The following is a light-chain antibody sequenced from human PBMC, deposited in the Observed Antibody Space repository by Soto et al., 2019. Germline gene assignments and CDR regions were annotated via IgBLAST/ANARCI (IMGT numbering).Light chain of an antibody. CDR1: SGHSSFI. CDR3: ETWDSNTRV. Sequence: QSVLTQSSSASAFLVSSVKLSCTLSSGHSSFIIAWHQQQPGKAPRYLMKLEGSGSYNKGSGVPDRFSGSSSVADRYLTISNLQFEDEADYYCETWDSNTRVFGGGTKLTVL. J-gene: IGLJ3*02. CDR2: LEGSGSY. V-gene: IGLV4-60*02.